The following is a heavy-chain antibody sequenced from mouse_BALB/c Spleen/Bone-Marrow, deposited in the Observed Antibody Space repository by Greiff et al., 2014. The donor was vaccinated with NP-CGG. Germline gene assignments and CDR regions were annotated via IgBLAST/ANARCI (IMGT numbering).Heavy chain of an antibody. V-gene: IGHV1S81*02. CDR2: INLSNGGT. D-gene: IGHD1-1*01. CDR1: GYTFTRYY. J-gene: IGHJ1*01. Sequence: VQLQQSGAELVKPGAPVKLSCKASGYTFTRYYMYWIKQRPGQGLEWIGEINLSNGGTHFNEKFKSKATLTVDKSSSTAYMQLSSLTSEDSAVYYCTRSNYGYWYFDVWGAGTTVTVSS. CDR3: TRSNYGYWYFDV.